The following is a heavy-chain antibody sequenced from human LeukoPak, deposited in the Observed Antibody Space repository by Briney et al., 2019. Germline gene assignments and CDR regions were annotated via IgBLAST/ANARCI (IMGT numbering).Heavy chain of an antibody. CDR2: INAGNGNT. CDR1: GYTFTSYA. V-gene: IGHV1-3*01. J-gene: IGHJ4*02. CDR3: AREGCTNGVCYTHQYYFDY. Sequence: ASVKVSCKASGYTFTSYAMHWVRQAPGQRLEWMGWINAGNGNTKYSQKFQGRVTITRDTSASTAYMELSSLRSEDTAVYYCAREGCTNGVCYTHQYYFDYWGQGTLVTVSS. D-gene: IGHD2-8*01.